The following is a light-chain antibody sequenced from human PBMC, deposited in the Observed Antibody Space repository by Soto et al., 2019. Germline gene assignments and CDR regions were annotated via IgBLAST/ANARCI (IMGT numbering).Light chain of an antibody. CDR3: QKYARSRT. Sequence: EIVLTQSPGTLSLSPGGRATLSCRASQSVIRSYLAWYQQKPAQSPRLLIYGASSSSTGISDRFSGSGPVTDFTLTTRRLQTADFAVSYCQKYARSRTFGQGTNVDI. J-gene: IGKJ1*01. CDR2: GAS. CDR1: QSVIRSY. V-gene: IGKV3-20*01.